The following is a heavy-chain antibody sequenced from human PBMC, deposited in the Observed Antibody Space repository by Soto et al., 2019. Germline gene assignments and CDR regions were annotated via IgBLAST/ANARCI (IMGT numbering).Heavy chain of an antibody. CDR1: GYAFTTYY. CDR2: INPNSGGT. CDR3: ARASTSDSHNCYGMDV. J-gene: IGHJ6*02. D-gene: IGHD2-21*01. Sequence: QVQLVQSGAEVKKPGTSVKVSCKASGYAFTTYYIHWVRQAPGQGPEWMGWINPNSGGTKNTQKFQGWVTMTRDTAMSTAYMELRGLKSDDTAVYYCARASTSDSHNCYGMDVWGQGTTVTVSS. V-gene: IGHV1-2*04.